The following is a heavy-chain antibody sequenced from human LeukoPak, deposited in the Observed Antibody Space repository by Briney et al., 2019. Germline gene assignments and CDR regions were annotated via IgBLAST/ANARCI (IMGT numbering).Heavy chain of an antibody. V-gene: IGHV1-18*04. D-gene: IGHD6-13*01. J-gene: IGHJ6*04. CDR2: TSAYNGNT. CDR1: GYTFSSYG. CDR3: ARDVYSSSWSAYGMDV. Sequence: ASVKVSCKASGYTFSSYGISWVRQPPGQGLEWMGWTSAYNGNTNYAQKLQSRVTMTTDTYTSTAYMEMRSLRSDDTAVYYCARDVYSSSWSAYGMDVWGKGTTVTVSS.